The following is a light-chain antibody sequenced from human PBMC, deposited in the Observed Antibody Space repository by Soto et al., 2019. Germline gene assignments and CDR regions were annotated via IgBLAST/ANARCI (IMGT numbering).Light chain of an antibody. CDR2: KVT. Sequence: LTQPPSASGSPGQSVTIPCTGTSSDVGGYDHVSWYQQHPGKAPTLMIYKVTQRPAGVPDRFSGSKSGNTASLTVSGLQAEDEADYYCSSAAGNYNYVFGAGTKVTVL. CDR1: SSDVGGYDH. V-gene: IGLV2-8*01. CDR3: SSAAGNYNYV. J-gene: IGLJ1*01.